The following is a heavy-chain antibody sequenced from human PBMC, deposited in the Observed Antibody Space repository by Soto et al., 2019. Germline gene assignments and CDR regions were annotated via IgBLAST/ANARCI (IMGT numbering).Heavy chain of an antibody. J-gene: IGHJ4*02. Sequence: QLQVQESGPGQVKPSQTLSLTCTVSGGSITSHHYYWGWIRQPPGKGLEWIGSIYSGGNTYYNPSPRSRLTIFVDTAKNLISLKLSSVTAADSALYYCGSGPSTTWIDNWGLGTQVSVSS. CDR1: GGSITSHHYY. V-gene: IGHV4-39*01. CDR2: IYSGGNT. CDR3: GSGPSTTWIDN. D-gene: IGHD2-2*01.